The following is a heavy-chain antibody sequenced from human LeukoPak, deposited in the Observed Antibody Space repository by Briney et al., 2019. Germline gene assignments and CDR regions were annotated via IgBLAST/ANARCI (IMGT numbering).Heavy chain of an antibody. CDR3: ATGGAFDI. J-gene: IGHJ3*02. V-gene: IGHV3-30*03. D-gene: IGHD3-16*01. Sequence: SGGSLRLSCAASGFTFSSYGMHWVRQAPGKGLEWVAVISYDGSNKYYADSVKGRFTISRDNSKNTLYLQMNSLRAEDTAVYYCATGGAFDIWGQGTMVTVSS. CDR1: GFTFSSYG. CDR2: ISYDGSNK.